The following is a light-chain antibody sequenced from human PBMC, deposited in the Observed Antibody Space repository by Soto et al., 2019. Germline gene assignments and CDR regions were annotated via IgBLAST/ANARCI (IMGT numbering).Light chain of an antibody. CDR2: GAS. CDR1: QSVSSY. Sequence: EIVLTQSPGTLSLSPGERATLSCRASQSVSSYLAWYQQKPGQAPRLLIYGASSRATGIPDRFSASGSGTDFTLTISRLEPEDCAVYCCQQYGSSSRTFGQGTKVEIK. J-gene: IGKJ1*01. CDR3: QQYGSSSRT. V-gene: IGKV3-20*01.